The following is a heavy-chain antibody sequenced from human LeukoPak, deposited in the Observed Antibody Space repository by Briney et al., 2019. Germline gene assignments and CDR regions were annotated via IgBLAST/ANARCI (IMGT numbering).Heavy chain of an antibody. CDR2: ISGSGGST. CDR3: ARDIRGGDAFDI. V-gene: IGHV3-23*01. J-gene: IGHJ3*02. Sequence: PGGSLRLSCAASGFTFSSYAMSWVRQAPGKGLEWVSTISGSGGSTYDADSVKGRFTISRDNSKNTLYLQMNSLRAEDTAVYYCARDIRGGDAFDIWGQGIMVTVSS. CDR1: GFTFSSYA. D-gene: IGHD3-16*01.